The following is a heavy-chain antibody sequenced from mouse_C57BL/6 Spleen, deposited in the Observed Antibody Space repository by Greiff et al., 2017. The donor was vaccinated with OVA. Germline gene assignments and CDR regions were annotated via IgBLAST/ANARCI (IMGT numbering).Heavy chain of an antibody. J-gene: IGHJ4*01. V-gene: IGHV5-4*03. CDR1: GFTFSSYA. CDR2: ISDGGSYT. CDR3: ARGGSPNYYAMDY. D-gene: IGHD5-1*01. Sequence: DVMLVESGGGLVKPGGSLKLSCAASGFTFSSYAMSWVRQTPEKGLEWVATISDGGSYTYYPDNVKGRFTITRDNAKNNLYHQMSHLKSDDTAMYYCARGGSPNYYAMDYWGQGTSVTVSS.